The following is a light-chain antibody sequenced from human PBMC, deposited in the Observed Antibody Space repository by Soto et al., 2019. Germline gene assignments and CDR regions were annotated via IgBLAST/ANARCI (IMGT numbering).Light chain of an antibody. Sequence: DIQLTQSPSFVSASVGERVTITCRASQDIGRYLAWYQQKPGEAPKLLISAASTLQSGVPSRFSGSGSGTEFTFSYLLPEDFATYYCQQLYSYSSFGQGTRLENK. V-gene: IGKV1-9*01. CDR2: AAS. J-gene: IGKJ5*01. CDR1: QDIGRY. CDR3: QQLYSYSS.